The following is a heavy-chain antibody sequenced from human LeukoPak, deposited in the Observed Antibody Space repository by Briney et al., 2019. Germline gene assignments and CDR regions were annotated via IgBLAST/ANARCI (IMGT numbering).Heavy chain of an antibody. V-gene: IGHV3-33*08. CDR1: GFSVSSYG. CDR2: IWYDGSNK. D-gene: IGHD6-6*01. Sequence: GGSLRLSCAASGFSVSSYGMHWVRQAPGKGLEWMAVIWYDGSNKYYADSVKGRFTISRDNSKNTLYLQMNSLRAEDTAVYYCARGGSIAAWTFDYWGQGTLVTVSS. J-gene: IGHJ4*02. CDR3: ARGGSIAAWTFDY.